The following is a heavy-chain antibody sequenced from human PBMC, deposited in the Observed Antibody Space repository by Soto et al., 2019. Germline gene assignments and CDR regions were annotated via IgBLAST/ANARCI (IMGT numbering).Heavy chain of an antibody. CDR1: AFNLDDYS. CDR2: ISSRDTFI. Sequence: PGGSLRLSCSASAFNLDDYSRNCVRQAPWKGLDCVASISSRDTFIQYGDSVRVRFTISRDNARSTLHLHLNDVRADDTAVYYCERRETDTTSYYWLHRGRGTLVAVSS. D-gene: IGHD3-22*01. CDR3: ERRETDTTSYYWLH. J-gene: IGHJ4*02. V-gene: IGHV3-21*06.